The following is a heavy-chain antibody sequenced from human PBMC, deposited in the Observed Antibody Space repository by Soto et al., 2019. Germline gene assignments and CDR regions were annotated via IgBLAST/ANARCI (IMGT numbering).Heavy chain of an antibody. D-gene: IGHD3-3*01. Sequence: ASVKVSCKASGYTFTSYGISWVRQAPGQGLEWMGWISAYNGNTNYAQKLQGRVTMTTDTSTSTAYMELKSLRSDDTAVYYCARAPDFWSGYSLLAYYYYGMDVWGQGTTVTVSS. J-gene: IGHJ6*02. CDR2: ISAYNGNT. V-gene: IGHV1-18*04. CDR1: GYTFTSYG. CDR3: ARAPDFWSGYSLLAYYYYGMDV.